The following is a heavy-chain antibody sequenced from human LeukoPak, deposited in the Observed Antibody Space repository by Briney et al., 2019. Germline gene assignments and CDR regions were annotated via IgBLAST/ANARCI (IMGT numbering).Heavy chain of an antibody. V-gene: IGHV1-18*01. CDR2: IHTYNGHT. CDR3: AREKILRYFDWLSGTDNWFDP. J-gene: IGHJ5*02. D-gene: IGHD3-9*01. Sequence: ASVKVSCKSSGYTFNSYGITWVRQAPGQGLEWMGWIHTYNGHTNYAQKLQGRVTMTTDTSTSTAYMELRSLRSDDTAVYYCAREKILRYFDWLSGTDNWFDPWGQGTLVTVSS. CDR1: GYTFNSYG.